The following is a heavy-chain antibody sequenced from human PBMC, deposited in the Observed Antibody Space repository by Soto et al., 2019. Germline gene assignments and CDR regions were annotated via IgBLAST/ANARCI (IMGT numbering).Heavy chain of an antibody. Sequence: SETLSLTCTVSGGSISSGNYYWGWIRQSPGKVLEWMGYIYSTGTSYYNPSLRSRVSMSVDTSKNQFSLKLSSVTAADTAVYFCARVGIKVWLSGRYRFDPWGQGTLVTVSS. V-gene: IGHV4-30-4*08. J-gene: IGHJ5*02. D-gene: IGHD5-18*01. CDR1: GGSISSGNYY. CDR3: ARVGIKVWLSGRYRFDP. CDR2: IYSTGTS.